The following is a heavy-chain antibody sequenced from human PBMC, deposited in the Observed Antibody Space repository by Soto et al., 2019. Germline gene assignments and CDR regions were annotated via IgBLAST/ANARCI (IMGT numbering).Heavy chain of an antibody. Sequence: SLTDSCKASGCTFTGYDMLWVRQAPGQGLEWMGWINPNSGGTNYAQKFQATATMTRDTSISTAYMELSRLRSDDTAVYYCARWRGYDSSGYYRVNWFDPWGQGTLVTVSS. J-gene: IGHJ5*02. V-gene: IGHV1-2*02. D-gene: IGHD3-22*01. CDR2: INPNSGGT. CDR1: GCTFTGYD. CDR3: ARWRGYDSSGYYRVNWFDP.